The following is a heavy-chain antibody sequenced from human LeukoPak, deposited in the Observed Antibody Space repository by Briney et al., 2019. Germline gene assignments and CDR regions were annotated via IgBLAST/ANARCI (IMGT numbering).Heavy chain of an antibody. D-gene: IGHD3-22*01. Sequence: GGSLRLSCAASGLTFSSYGMHWVRQAPGKGLEWGAVISYDGSNKYYADSVKGRFTISRDNSKNTLYLQMNSLRAEDTAVYYCAKAKDSSGYYPYYWGQGTLVTVSS. V-gene: IGHV3-30*18. CDR3: AKAKDSSGYYPYY. CDR2: ISYDGSNK. J-gene: IGHJ4*02. CDR1: GLTFSSYG.